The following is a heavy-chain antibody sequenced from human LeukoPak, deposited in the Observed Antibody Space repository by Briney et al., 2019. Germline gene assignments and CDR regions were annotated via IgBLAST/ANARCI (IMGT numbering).Heavy chain of an antibody. J-gene: IGHJ1*01. V-gene: IGHV1-2*02. Sequence: ASVKVSCKASGYTFTGYYMHWVRQAPGQGLEWMGWINPNSGSTNYAQQFQGRVTMTRDTSTSTAYMELSRLRSDDTAVYYSARGAIAAACTLSYFQHSGEGTPV. D-gene: IGHD6-13*01. CDR1: GYTFTGYY. CDR2: INPNSGST. CDR3: ARGAIAAACTLSYFQH.